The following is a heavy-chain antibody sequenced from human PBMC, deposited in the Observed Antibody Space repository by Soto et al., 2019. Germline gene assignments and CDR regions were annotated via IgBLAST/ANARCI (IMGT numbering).Heavy chain of an antibody. Sequence: QVQLQESGPGLVKPSDTLSLTCAVSGYSISSSNWWGWIRQPPGKGLDWIGYIYYSGTTYYNPSLKSRVTSSXXTSKNQFSLKLTSVTAVDTAVYYCARREIQGPIDYWGQGTLVTVSS. CDR3: ARREIQGPIDY. V-gene: IGHV4-28*01. CDR1: GYSISSSNW. D-gene: IGHD1-26*01. J-gene: IGHJ4*02. CDR2: IYYSGTT.